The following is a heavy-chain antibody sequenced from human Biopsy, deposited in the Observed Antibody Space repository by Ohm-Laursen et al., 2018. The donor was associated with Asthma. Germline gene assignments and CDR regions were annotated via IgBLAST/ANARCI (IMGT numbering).Heavy chain of an antibody. CDR1: GYSLTDLS. Sequence: ASVKVSCKISGYSLTDLSMHWVRQAPGQGLEWMGGHDREEGGTVNARRFQGRVTMTEDTSTDTAYMELSSLSSDDTAVYYCAPDFPKDYVRYNFQFWGQGTLVTVSS. J-gene: IGHJ4*02. V-gene: IGHV1-24*01. CDR2: HDREEGGT. D-gene: IGHD4-17*01. CDR3: APDFPKDYVRYNFQF.